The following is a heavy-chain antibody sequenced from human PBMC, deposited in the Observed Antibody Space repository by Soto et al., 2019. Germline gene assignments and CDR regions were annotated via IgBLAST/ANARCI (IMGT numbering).Heavy chain of an antibody. J-gene: IGHJ4*02. CDR3: APGYRFVDY. Sequence: QVQLVESGGGVVQPGRSLRLSCAASGITFSSYGMHWVRQAPGKGLEWVAVISYDGTNTYYADSVKGRFTISRDNSKNTLSLQMHSLGDEDTAVYYCAPGYRFVDYWGQGTLVTVSS. V-gene: IGHV3-30*03. CDR2: ISYDGTNT. CDR1: GITFSSYG. D-gene: IGHD1-1*01.